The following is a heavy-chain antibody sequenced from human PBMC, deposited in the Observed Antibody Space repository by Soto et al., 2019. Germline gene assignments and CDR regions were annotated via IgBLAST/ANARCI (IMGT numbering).Heavy chain of an antibody. Sequence: EVQLLDSGGGLIQPGGSLSLSCAASGFTFTSHDMCWVRQAPGKGLEWVSSSGKNGNTYYADSVKGRFTISRDNSKNMIYLQMNSLRAEDTAVYYCAKALDRSRDGVDVWGQGTMVTVSS. CDR3: AKALDRSRDGVDV. V-gene: IGHV3-23*01. J-gene: IGHJ6*02. CDR2: SGKNGNT. CDR1: GFTFTSHD. D-gene: IGHD3-16*02.